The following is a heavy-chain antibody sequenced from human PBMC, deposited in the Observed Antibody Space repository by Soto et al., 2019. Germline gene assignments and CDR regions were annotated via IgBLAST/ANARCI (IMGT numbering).Heavy chain of an antibody. V-gene: IGHV1-69*01. D-gene: IGHD6-6*01. CDR1: GGANSSYA. CDR2: IIPIFGTA. J-gene: IGHJ6*02. Sequence: AVNVPFKASGGANSSYAISWVRHAPRQGLEWMGGIIPIFGTANYAQKFQGRVTITADESTSTAYMELSSLRSEDTAVYYCAREDQHSSSSRDMDVWGQGTTVTVSS. CDR3: AREDQHSSSSRDMDV.